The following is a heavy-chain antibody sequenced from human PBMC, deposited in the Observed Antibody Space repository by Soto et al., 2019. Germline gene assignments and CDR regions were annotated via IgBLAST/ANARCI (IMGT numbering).Heavy chain of an antibody. D-gene: IGHD3-22*01. Sequence: SETLSLTCDVSGYSITSGYYWGWIRQPPGKGLEWLGSISYSGQMFYKSSLASRISIAVDTSKNQFSLRLTSVSAADTALYYCTRGAGAPWVRFDYWGQGSQVTVS. J-gene: IGHJ4*02. CDR2: ISYSGQM. V-gene: IGHV4-38-2*01. CDR3: TRGAGAPWVRFDY. CDR1: GYSITSGYY.